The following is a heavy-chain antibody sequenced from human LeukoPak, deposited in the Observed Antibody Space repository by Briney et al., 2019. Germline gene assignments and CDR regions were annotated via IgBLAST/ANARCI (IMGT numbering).Heavy chain of an antibody. J-gene: IGHJ6*02. CDR1: GFTFSSYS. D-gene: IGHD3-3*01. CDR3: ARGAMPGDNYDFWSGYSIYYYYGMDV. Sequence: GGSLRLSCSASGFTFSSYSMHWVRQAPGKGLEWVAVISYDGNNKYDADSVKGRFTISRDNAKNSLYLQMNSLRAEDTAVYYCARGAMPGDNYDFWSGYSIYYYYGMDVWGQGTTVTVSS. V-gene: IGHV3-30-3*01. CDR2: ISYDGNNK.